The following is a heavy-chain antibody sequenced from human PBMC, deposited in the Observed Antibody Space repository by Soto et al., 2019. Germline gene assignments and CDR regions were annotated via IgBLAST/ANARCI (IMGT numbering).Heavy chain of an antibody. CDR1: GYSFTSYW. CDR2: IYPGDSDT. CDR3: ARRRDRVAAAAPYYYYGMDV. Sequence: GESLKISCKGSGYSFTSYWIGWVRQMPGKGLEWMGIIYPGDSDTRYSPSFQGQVTISADKSISTAYLQWSSLKASDTAMYYCARRRDRVAAAAPYYYYGMDVWGQGTMVTVSS. D-gene: IGHD6-13*01. J-gene: IGHJ6*02. V-gene: IGHV5-51*01.